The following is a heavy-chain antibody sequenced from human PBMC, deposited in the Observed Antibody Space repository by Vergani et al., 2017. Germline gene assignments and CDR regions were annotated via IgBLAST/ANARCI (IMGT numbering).Heavy chain of an antibody. CDR3: ARDLRRDSYGFRFNYYMDV. CDR2: ISYTGTT. J-gene: IGHJ6*03. V-gene: IGHV4-61*01. Sequence: QVQLQESGPGLVKPSETLSLTCTVSGGSVSSASHYWSWIRQPPGKGLEWVGYISYTGTTNYNPSLKSRVTVSLDTSKNQFSLKLTSVTDADTAVYSGARDLRRDSYGFRFNYYMDVWGKGTTVTVSS. D-gene: IGHD5-18*01. CDR1: GGSVSSASHY.